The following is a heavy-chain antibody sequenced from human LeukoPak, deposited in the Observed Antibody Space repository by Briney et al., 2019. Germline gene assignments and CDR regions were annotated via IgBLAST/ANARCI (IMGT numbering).Heavy chain of an antibody. D-gene: IGHD2-15*01. CDR2: IKQDGSEK. CDR1: GFTFSNYW. J-gene: IGHJ6*02. Sequence: GGSLRLSCAASGFTFSNYWMSWVRQAPGKGLEWVANIKQDGSEKYYVDSVKGRFTISRDNAKNSLYLQMNSLRAEDTAVYYCARTGGYCSGGSCYTRYLLFYYGMDVWGQGTTVTVSS. V-gene: IGHV3-7*01. CDR3: ARTGGYCSGGSCYTRYLLFYYGMDV.